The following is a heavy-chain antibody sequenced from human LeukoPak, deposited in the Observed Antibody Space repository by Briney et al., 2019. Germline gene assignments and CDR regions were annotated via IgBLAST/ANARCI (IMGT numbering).Heavy chain of an antibody. J-gene: IGHJ5*02. CDR2: ISGSGGST. V-gene: IGHV3-23*01. CDR3: AKGLRYFDWSSGNWFDP. D-gene: IGHD3-9*01. Sequence: GGSLRLSCAASGFTFSSYAMSWVRQAPGKGLEWVSAISGSGGSTYYADSVKGRFTISRDNSKNTLYLQMNGLRAEDTAVYYCAKGLRYFDWSSGNWFDPWGQGTLVTVSS. CDR1: GFTFSSYA.